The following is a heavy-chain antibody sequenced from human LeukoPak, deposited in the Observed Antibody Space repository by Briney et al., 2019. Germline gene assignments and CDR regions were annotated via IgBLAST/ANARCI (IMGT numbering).Heavy chain of an antibody. CDR3: ARGKYCSSTSCYDGWLGSFDP. CDR1: GYSFTSYW. J-gene: IGHJ5*02. CDR2: FYPGDSDT. V-gene: IGHV5-51*01. Sequence: GESLKISCRGSGYSFTSYWIGWVRQMPGKGLEWMGIFYPGDSDTRYSPSLQGQVTISADKSIGTAYLQWSSLKASDTAMYYCARGKYCSSTSCYDGWLGSFDPWGQGTLVTVSS. D-gene: IGHD2-2*01.